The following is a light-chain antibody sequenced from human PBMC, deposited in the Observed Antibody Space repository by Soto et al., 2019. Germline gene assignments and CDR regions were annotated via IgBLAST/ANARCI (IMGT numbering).Light chain of an antibody. CDR1: QSLLHNNGYNY. V-gene: IGKV2-28*01. CDR2: LGS. J-gene: IGKJ5*01. Sequence: DIVLTQSALYLHVNTGQPSSISSRSSQSLLHNNGYNYLDWYLRKPGQSPQRRIYLGSNRSSGVPDRFSGSGSGTDLTLIINRVEAEDVGVYYCMQTLQTLTFGQGTRLEIK. CDR3: MQTLQTLT.